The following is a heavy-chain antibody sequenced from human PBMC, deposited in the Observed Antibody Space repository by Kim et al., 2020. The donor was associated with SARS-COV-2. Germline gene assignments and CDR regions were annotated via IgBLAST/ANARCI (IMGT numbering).Heavy chain of an antibody. CDR2: IKRKSDGGTT. D-gene: IGHD1-26*01. J-gene: IGHJ4*02. CDR3: TGNYLGN. CDR1: GFTFSNAW. Sequence: GGSLRLSCAASGFTFSNAWMGWVRQPPGKGLEWVGLIKRKSDGGTTDYAAPVKGRFTISRDDSKNTVYLQMNSLKTEDTAVYYCTGNYLGNWGQGNLVTVSS. V-gene: IGHV3-15*01.